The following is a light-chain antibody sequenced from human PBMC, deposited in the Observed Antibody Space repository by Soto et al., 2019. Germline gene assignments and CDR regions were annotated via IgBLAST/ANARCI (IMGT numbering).Light chain of an antibody. J-gene: IGKJ2*01. V-gene: IGKV1-39*01. CDR2: GAS. CDR3: QQSYRSPYT. Sequence: IQMTQSPSSLSASVGDSVTVTCRASQSINIYLNWYQQKPGKAPTLLFYGASSLQTGFPSRFTGGGARTDFTLTSSSLQPEDFATYYCQQSYRSPYTFGQGTKLEIK. CDR1: QSINIY.